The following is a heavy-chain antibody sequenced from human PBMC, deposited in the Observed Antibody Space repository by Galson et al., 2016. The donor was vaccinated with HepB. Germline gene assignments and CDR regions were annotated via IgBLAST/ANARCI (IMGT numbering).Heavy chain of an antibody. V-gene: IGHV6-1*01. CDR3: ARSYLLGRGFGW. J-gene: IGHJ4*02. CDR2: TFYRSNWQN. CDR1: WDSVSNNNAG. D-gene: IGHD7-27*01. Sequence: CAISWDSVSNNNAGWYWIRQSPSRGLECLGRTFYRSNWQNDYAESVKSRITINPDTSKNQFSLQLNSVTPEGTAVYYCARSYLLGRGFGWWGQGTLVTVSS.